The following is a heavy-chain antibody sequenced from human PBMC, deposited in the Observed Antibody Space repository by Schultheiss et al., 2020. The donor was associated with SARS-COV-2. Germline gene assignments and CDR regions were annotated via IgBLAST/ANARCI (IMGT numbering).Heavy chain of an antibody. Sequence: SETLSLTCTVSGGSVSSGTYYWSWIRQPPGKGLEWIGYIYYGGSTNYNPSLKSRVTISGDTSKNQFSLKLSSVTAADTAVYYCARTFLSPEGGYYYGMDVWGQGTTVTVSS. D-gene: IGHD1-14*01. CDR1: GGSVSSGTYY. CDR3: ARTFLSPEGGYYYGMDV. J-gene: IGHJ6*02. V-gene: IGHV4-61*01. CDR2: IYYGGST.